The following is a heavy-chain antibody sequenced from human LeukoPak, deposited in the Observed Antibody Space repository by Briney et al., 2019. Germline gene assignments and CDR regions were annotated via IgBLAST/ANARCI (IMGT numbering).Heavy chain of an antibody. D-gene: IGHD3-10*01. Sequence: GASVKVSCRASGGTFSSYAISWVRQAPGQGLEWMGWISAYNGNTNYAQKLQGRVTMTTDTSTSTAYMELRSLRSDDTAVYYCARGPLITMVRGVIHYFDYWGQGTLVTVSS. CDR2: ISAYNGNT. V-gene: IGHV1-18*01. CDR1: GGTFSSYA. CDR3: ARGPLITMVRGVIHYFDY. J-gene: IGHJ4*02.